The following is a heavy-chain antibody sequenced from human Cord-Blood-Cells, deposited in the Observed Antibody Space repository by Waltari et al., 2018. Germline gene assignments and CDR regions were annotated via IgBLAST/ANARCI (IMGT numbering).Heavy chain of an antibody. CDR1: GLTFSSHD. D-gene: IGHD5-12*01. J-gene: IGHJ3*02. CDR3: ARDSGYDYAFDI. Sequence: EVQLVESGGGLVQPGGSLRLSCAASGLTFSSHDIHWVRQATGKGLEWVSAIGTAGDTYYPGSVKGRFTISRENAKNSLYLQMNSLRAGDTAVYYCARDSGYDYAFDIWGQGTMVTVSS. V-gene: IGHV3-13*01. CDR2: IGTAGDT.